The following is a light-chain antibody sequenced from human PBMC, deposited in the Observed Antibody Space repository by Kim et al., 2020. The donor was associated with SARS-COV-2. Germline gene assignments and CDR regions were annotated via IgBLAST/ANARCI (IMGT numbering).Light chain of an antibody. CDR1: NVITKS. CDR2: DDS. CDR3: QVWDRRTDNPV. J-gene: IGLJ2*01. Sequence: APGEADRVNSEGNNVITKSEHGYQQTPGQAPVLVVHDDSERPSGIPERFSGSNAGNTAALTITRVAAGDEADYYCQVWDRRTDNPVFGGGTQLTVL. V-gene: IGLV3-21*02.